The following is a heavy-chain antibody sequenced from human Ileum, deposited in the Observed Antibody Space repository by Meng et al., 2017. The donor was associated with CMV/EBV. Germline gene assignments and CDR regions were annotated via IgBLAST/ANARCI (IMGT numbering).Heavy chain of an antibody. Sequence: ITLKESGRTLVKPTQTLTLTRTFSGVSLSASGVGVGGIRQPPVEALEWLALIYWDDDKLYSPSLKSRLTITKDTSNNQVVLIMTNMHPVDTATYYCAHSADYSDSSGELDYWGQGTLVTVSS. CDR2: IYWDDDK. J-gene: IGHJ4*02. CDR1: GVSLSASGVG. CDR3: AHSADYSDSSGELDY. D-gene: IGHD3-22*01. V-gene: IGHV2-5*02.